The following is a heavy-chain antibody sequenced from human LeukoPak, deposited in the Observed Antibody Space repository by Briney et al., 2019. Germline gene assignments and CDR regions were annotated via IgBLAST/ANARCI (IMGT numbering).Heavy chain of an antibody. Sequence: PSETLSLTCTVSGGSIGSDYWTWIRQPPGKGLKYIGYTYYTGGTNYNPSLKSRVTISVDTSKNQFSLKLSSVAAADTAVYFCAKYGNSGWVIDNWGQGTLVTVSS. V-gene: IGHV4-59*08. CDR3: AKYGNSGWVIDN. CDR2: TYYTGGT. D-gene: IGHD6-19*01. J-gene: IGHJ4*02. CDR1: GGSIGSDY.